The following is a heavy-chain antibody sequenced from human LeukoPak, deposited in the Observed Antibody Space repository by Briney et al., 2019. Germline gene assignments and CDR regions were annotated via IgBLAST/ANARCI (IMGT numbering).Heavy chain of an antibody. CDR2: ISGSGGST. V-gene: IGHV3-23*01. CDR1: GFTFSSYA. CDR3: AKDLPVGATLAHDY. Sequence: GGPLRLFCAASGFTFSSYAMSWVRQAPGKGLEWVSAISGSGGSTYYADSVKGRFTISRDNSKNTLYLQMNSLRAEDTAVYYCAKDLPVGATLAHDYWGQGTLVTVSS. D-gene: IGHD1-26*01. J-gene: IGHJ4*02.